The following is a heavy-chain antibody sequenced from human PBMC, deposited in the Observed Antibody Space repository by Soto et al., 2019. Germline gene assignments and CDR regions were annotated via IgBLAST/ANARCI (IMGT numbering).Heavy chain of an antibody. CDR2: INDRGSI. CDR1: GGSFSGYY. Sequence: QVQLQQWGAGPLRPLGTLSLTCGVSGGSFSGYYWAWIRQSPGKGLEWIGEINDRGSINYNPSLKSRFSISVDTSKNHYSLNLRSVTAADTAVYYCARESHDILTGPPWVWYFDLWGRGTLVTVSS. CDR3: ARESHDILTGPPWVWYFDL. V-gene: IGHV4-34*01. D-gene: IGHD3-9*01. J-gene: IGHJ2*01.